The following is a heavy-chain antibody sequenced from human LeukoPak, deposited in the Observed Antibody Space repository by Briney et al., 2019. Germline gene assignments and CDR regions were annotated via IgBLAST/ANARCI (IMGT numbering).Heavy chain of an antibody. J-gene: IGHJ4*02. Sequence: QPGGSLRLSCAASGFIFSSYAMSWVRQAPGKGLEWVSAISGGGGTYYVDSVKGRFTISRDNSKNTLYLQMNSLRAEDTAVYYCAKVGITYYYDSSGYYWDYWGQGTPVTVSS. D-gene: IGHD3-22*01. CDR3: AKVGITYYYDSSGYYWDY. CDR2: ISGGGGT. V-gene: IGHV3-23*01. CDR1: GFIFSSYA.